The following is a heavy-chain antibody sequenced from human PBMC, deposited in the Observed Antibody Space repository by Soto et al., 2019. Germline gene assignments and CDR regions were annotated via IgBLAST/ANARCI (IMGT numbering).Heavy chain of an antibody. V-gene: IGHV3-74*01. D-gene: IGHD3-3*01. Sequence: EVQLVESGGALVQPGGSLRLSCAASGFTFRTYWMYWVRQAPGKGLVWVSRLDPEGGSTIYADSVKGRFTISRDKASNTPYLQMESLRCEDTAVYYCATDRGRVTNYGVVINAHHMGVWGKGTTVTVSS. J-gene: IGHJ6*03. CDR1: GFTFRTYW. CDR3: ATDRGRVTNYGVVINAHHMGV. CDR2: LDPEGGST.